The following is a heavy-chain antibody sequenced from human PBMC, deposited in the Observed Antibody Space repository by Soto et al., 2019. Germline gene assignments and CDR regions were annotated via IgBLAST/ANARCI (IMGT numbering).Heavy chain of an antibody. CDR1: GFTFSIYT. CDR3: AKDFTPDSRLDIDY. Sequence: EVQLLESGGGLVQPAGSLRLSCAASGFTFSIYTMSWFRQAPGKGLEWVSSIYGNGRSTFYSASVKCRFTISRDNSGNTVYLQMSSLRAEDTAIYYCAKDFTPDSRLDIDYWGQGSLVTVSS. J-gene: IGHJ4*02. CDR2: IYGNGRST. V-gene: IGHV3-23*01. D-gene: IGHD2-15*01.